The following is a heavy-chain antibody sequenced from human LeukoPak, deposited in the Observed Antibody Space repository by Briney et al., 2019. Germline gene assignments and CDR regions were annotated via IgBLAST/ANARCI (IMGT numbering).Heavy chain of an antibody. CDR3: ARDVWTGVAVSDY. CDR1: GFTFSSYW. V-gene: IGHV3-7*03. J-gene: IGHJ4*02. CDR2: IKEYGSIQ. D-gene: IGHD6-19*01. Sequence: PGGSLRLSCVASGFTFSSYWMTWVRQAPGKGVEWLGNIKEYGSIQYYLDSVSGRLTISRDNAKTAVYVPLNSLRADDTAVYYCARDVWTGVAVSDYWGQGTLVTVSS.